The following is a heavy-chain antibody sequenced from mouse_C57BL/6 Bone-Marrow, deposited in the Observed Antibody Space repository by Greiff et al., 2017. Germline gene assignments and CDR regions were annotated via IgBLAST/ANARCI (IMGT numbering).Heavy chain of an antibody. CDR2: IYPGDGAT. D-gene: IGHD1-3*01. CDR3: AREWYGLAAGFAY. Sequence: VKLMESGAELVKPGASVTISCKASGYAFSSYWMNWVKQRPGKGLEWIGQIYPGDGATNSNGKFKGKATLTADTSSRTAYMQLRRLTSGDTAVEFYAREWYGLAAGFAYWGQGTLVTVSA. J-gene: IGHJ3*01. CDR1: GYAFSSYW. V-gene: IGHV1-80*01.